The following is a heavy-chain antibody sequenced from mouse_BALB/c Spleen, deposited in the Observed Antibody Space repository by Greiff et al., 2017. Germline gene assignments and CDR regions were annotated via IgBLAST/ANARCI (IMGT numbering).Heavy chain of an antibody. Sequence: QVQLQESGAELARPGASVKLSCKASGYTFTSYWMQWVKQRPGQGLEWIGAIYPGDGDTRYTQKFKGKATLTADKSSSTAYMQLSSLASEDSAVYYCASLLAMDYWGQGTSVTVSS. J-gene: IGHJ4*01. CDR1: GYTFTSYW. CDR3: ASLLAMDY. V-gene: IGHV1-87*01. CDR2: IYPGDGDT.